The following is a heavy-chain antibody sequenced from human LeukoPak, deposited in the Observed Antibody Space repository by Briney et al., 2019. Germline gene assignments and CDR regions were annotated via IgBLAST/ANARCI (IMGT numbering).Heavy chain of an antibody. CDR3: ANKQWVYYYMDV. D-gene: IGHD1-26*01. J-gene: IGHJ6*03. CDR1: GGSITISNYY. Sequence: SETLSLTCTVSGGSITISNYYWIWVRQPPGKGLEWIGCISYSGDTYYGPSLESRVSISMDMSKSQFSLRLNSVTAADTAVYYCANKQWVYYYMDVWGTGTTVTVSS. V-gene: IGHV4-30-4*08. CDR2: ISYSGDT.